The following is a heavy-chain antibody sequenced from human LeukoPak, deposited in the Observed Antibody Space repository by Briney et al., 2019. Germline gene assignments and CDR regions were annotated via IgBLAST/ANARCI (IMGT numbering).Heavy chain of an antibody. CDR1: GYTFTGYY. Sequence: GASVKVSCKASGYTFTGYYMHWVRQAPGQGLAWMGWINPNSGGTNYGQKFQGWVTMTRDTSISTAYMELSRLRSDDTAVYYCARIVGATEGGYFDYWGQGTLVTVSS. CDR3: ARIVGATEGGYFDY. V-gene: IGHV1-2*04. J-gene: IGHJ4*02. D-gene: IGHD1-26*01. CDR2: INPNSGGT.